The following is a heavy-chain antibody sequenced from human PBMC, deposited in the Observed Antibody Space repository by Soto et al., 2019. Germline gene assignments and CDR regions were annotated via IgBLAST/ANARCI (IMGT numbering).Heavy chain of an antibody. V-gene: IGHV3-48*02. CDR2: VSSSSSTI. J-gene: IGHJ4*02. D-gene: IGHD1-26*01. Sequence: GGSLRLSSAASGFTFSSYSMNWVRQAPGKGLEWVSYVSSSSSTIYYADSVKGRFTISRDNAKNSLYLQMNSLRDEDTTVYYCARGVGATGWYFDYWVQGTLVNVSS. CDR3: ARGVGATGWYFDY. CDR1: GFTFSSYS.